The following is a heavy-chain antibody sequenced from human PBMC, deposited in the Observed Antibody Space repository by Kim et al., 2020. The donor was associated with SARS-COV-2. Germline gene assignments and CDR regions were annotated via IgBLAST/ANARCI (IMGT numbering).Heavy chain of an antibody. CDR1: GFTFSDYY. CDR2: ISSSSSYS. J-gene: IGHJ2*01. D-gene: IGHD3-9*01. CDR3: ARDTGLRYFDWLQDWYFDL. Sequence: GGSLRLSCAASGFTFSDYYMSWIRQAPGKGLEWVSYISSSSSYSNYADSVKGRFTISRDNAKNSLYLQMNSLRAEDTAVYYCARDTGLRYFDWLQDWYFDLWGRGTLVTVSS. V-gene: IGHV3-11*06.